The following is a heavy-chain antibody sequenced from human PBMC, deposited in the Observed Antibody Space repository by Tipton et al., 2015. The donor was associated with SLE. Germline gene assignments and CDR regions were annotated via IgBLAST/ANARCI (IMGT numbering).Heavy chain of an antibody. CDR1: GGSFSGYF. D-gene: IGHD3-16*01. Sequence: TLSLTCAVYGGSFSGYFWSWIRQPQGKGLEWIGEINHSGNTNYNPSLKSRVTKSVDTSKNQFSLKLSSVTAADTAVDYCAKEGGGTVDRYYYYMDGWGKGPTVSVTS. CDR3: AKEGGGTVDRYYYYMDG. CDR2: INHSGNT. J-gene: IGHJ6*03. V-gene: IGHV4-34*01.